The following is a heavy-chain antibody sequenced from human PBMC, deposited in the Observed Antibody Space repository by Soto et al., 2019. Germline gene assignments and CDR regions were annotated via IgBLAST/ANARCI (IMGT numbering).Heavy chain of an antibody. CDR1: GDSIGNFY. V-gene: IGHV4-4*07. D-gene: IGHD2-8*01. CDR2: LSTSGRT. J-gene: IGHJ2*01. Sequence: PSETLSLTCTVSGDSIGNFYWIWIRQPAGKGLESIGRLSTSGRTNYSPSLQSRVTMSLDTSKNRFSLRLTSVSAADTAVYFCARGMGRYFDLWGRGTLVTVSS. CDR3: ARGMGRYFDL.